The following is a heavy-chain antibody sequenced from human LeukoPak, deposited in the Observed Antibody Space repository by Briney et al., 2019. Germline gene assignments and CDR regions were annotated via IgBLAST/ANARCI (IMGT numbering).Heavy chain of an antibody. V-gene: IGHV3-66*01. J-gene: IGHJ5*02. CDR1: GFTVSSNY. Sequence: GGSLRLSCVASGFTVSSNYMSWVRQAPGKGLEWVSVLYRGGDTYYADSVKGRFTISRDNSKNTLYMQMNSLRVEDTAIYYCVRDSYVDSVGVRWFDPWGQGTLVTVSS. CDR2: LYRGGDT. CDR3: VRDSYVDSVGVRWFDP. D-gene: IGHD3-9*01.